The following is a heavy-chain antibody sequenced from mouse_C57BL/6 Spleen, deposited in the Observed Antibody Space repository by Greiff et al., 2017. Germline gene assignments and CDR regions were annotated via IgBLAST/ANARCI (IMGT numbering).Heavy chain of an antibody. CDR3: TTTETAQATPFAY. Sequence: VQLQQSGAELVRPGASVKLSCTASGFNIKDDYMHWVKQRPEQGLEWIGWIDPENGDTEYASKFQGKATITADTSSNTAYLQLSSLTSEDTAVYYCTTTETAQATPFAYWGQGTLVTVAA. D-gene: IGHD3-2*02. J-gene: IGHJ3*01. V-gene: IGHV14-4*01. CDR1: GFNIKDDY. CDR2: IDPENGDT.